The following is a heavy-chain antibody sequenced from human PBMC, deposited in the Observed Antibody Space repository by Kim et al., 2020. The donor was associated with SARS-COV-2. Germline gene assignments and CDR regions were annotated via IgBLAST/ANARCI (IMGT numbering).Heavy chain of an antibody. CDR1: GYTFTGYY. Sequence: ASVKVSCKASGYTFTGYYMHWVRQAPGQGLEWMGRINPNSGGTNYAQKFQGRVTMTRDTSISTAYMELSRLRSDDTAVYYCARDRCSGGSCYPGFDPWGQGTLVTVSS. J-gene: IGHJ5*02. V-gene: IGHV1-2*06. CDR2: INPNSGGT. CDR3: ARDRCSGGSCYPGFDP. D-gene: IGHD2-15*01.